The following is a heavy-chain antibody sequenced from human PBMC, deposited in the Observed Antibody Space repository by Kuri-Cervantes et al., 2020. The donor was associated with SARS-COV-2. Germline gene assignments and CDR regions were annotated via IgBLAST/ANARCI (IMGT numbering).Heavy chain of an antibody. D-gene: IGHD3-3*01. CDR1: GYTFTRND. J-gene: IGHJ6*02. CDR3: ARVHDFWSGLDV. CDR2: ININNGYA. V-gene: IGHV1-18*04. Sequence: ASVKVSCKTSGYTFTRNDINWVRQATGQRLEWTGYININNGYAGYAQKFQGRVTMTTDTSTSTAYMELRSLRSDDTAVYYCARVHDFWSGLDVWGQGTTVTVSS.